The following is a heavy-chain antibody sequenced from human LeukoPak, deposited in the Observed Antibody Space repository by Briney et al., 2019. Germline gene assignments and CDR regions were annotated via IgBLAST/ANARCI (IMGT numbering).Heavy chain of an antibody. CDR1: GFTFSDDY. Sequence: PGGSLRLSCAASGFTFSDDYMSWIRQAPGKGLEWVSYISSSGSTIYYADSVKGRFTISRDNAKNSLYLQMNSLTAEDTAVYYCASDAYDSSGYYHYWGQGTLVTVSS. J-gene: IGHJ4*02. CDR3: ASDAYDSSGYYHY. V-gene: IGHV3-11*01. CDR2: ISSSGSTI. D-gene: IGHD3-22*01.